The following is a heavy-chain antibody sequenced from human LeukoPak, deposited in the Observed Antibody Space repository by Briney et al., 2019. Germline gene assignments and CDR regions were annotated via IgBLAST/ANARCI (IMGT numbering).Heavy chain of an antibody. CDR3: ARARYAYAGIAAAGTPRDLWFDP. CDR1: GGSISSYY. Sequence: PSETLFLTCTVSGGSISSYYWSWIRQPAGKGLEWIGRIYTSGSTNYNPSLKSRVTMSVDTSKNQFSLKLSSVTAADTAVYYCARARYAYAGIAAAGTPRDLWFDPWGQGTLVTVSS. D-gene: IGHD6-13*01. CDR2: IYTSGST. J-gene: IGHJ5*02. V-gene: IGHV4-4*07.